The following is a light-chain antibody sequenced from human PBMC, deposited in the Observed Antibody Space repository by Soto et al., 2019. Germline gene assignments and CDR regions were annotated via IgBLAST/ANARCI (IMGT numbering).Light chain of an antibody. CDR1: INDVGADKY. Sequence: QSALTQPASVSGSPGQSITISCTGTINDVGADKYVSWYQQHPGKVPQLMIYDVSNRPSGVSNRFSGSKPDNTASLTISGHQAEDEADYYCSSFTTSSTWVFGAGTKLTVL. J-gene: IGLJ3*02. CDR3: SSFTTSSTWV. V-gene: IGLV2-14*03. CDR2: DVS.